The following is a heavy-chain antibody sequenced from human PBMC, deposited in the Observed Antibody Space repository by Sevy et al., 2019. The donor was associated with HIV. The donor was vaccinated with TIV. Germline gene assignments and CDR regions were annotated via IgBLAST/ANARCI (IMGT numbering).Heavy chain of an antibody. V-gene: IGHV3-23*01. J-gene: IGHJ5*02. CDR3: AKDIQLCSAHWFDP. CDR2: ISGSGGST. D-gene: IGHD5-18*01. Sequence: GGSLRLSCAASGFTFSSYAMGWVRQAPGKGLEWVSAISGSGGSTYYADSVKGRFTISRDNSKNTLYLQMNSLRAEDTAVYYCAKDIQLCSAHWFDPWGQGTLVTVSS. CDR1: GFTFSSYA.